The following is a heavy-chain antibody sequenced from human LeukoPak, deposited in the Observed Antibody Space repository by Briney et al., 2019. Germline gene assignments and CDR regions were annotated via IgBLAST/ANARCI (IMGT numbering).Heavy chain of an antibody. CDR2: IIPIFGTA. Sequence: SVKVSCKASGGTFSSYAISWVRQAPGQGLEWMGGIIPIFGTANYAQKFQGRVTITADESTSTAYMELSSLRSEDTAVYYCARVVVMTAILSYYYGMDVWGQGTTVTVSS. J-gene: IGHJ6*02. CDR1: GGTFSSYA. V-gene: IGHV1-69*13. D-gene: IGHD2-21*02. CDR3: ARVVVMTAILSYYYGMDV.